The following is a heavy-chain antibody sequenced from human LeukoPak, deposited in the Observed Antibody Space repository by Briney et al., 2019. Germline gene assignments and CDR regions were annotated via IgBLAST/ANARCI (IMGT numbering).Heavy chain of an antibody. CDR2: INAGNGNT. J-gene: IGHJ4*02. D-gene: IGHD3-9*01. CDR1: GDTFTSYA. Sequence: ASVKVSCKASGDTFTSYAMHWVRQAPGQRLEWMGWINAGNGNTKYSQKFQGRVTITRDTSASTAYMELSSLRSEDTAFYYCATRGPKPGYFDWSPPEYWGQGTLVTVSS. CDR3: ATRGPKPGYFDWSPPEY. V-gene: IGHV1-3*01.